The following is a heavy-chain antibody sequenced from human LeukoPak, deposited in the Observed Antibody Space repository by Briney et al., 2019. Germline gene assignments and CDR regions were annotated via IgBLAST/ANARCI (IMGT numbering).Heavy chain of an antibody. J-gene: IGHJ4*02. Sequence: SETLSLTCTVSGGSISSYYWSWIRQPPGKGLEWIGYIYYSGSTNYNPSLKSRVTISVDTSKNQFSLKLSSVTAADTAVYYCARGYSGYDRYFDYWGQGTLVTVSS. CDR1: GGSISSYY. CDR3: ARGYSGYDRYFDY. V-gene: IGHV4-59*08. D-gene: IGHD5-12*01. CDR2: IYYSGST.